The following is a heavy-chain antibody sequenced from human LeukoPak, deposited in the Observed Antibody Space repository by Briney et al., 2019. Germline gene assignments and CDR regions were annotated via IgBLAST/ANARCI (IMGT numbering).Heavy chain of an antibody. CDR3: AVGSGTEYFQH. J-gene: IGHJ1*01. Sequence: GGSLRLSCAASGFTFSSYSMNWVRQAPGKGLEWVSSISSSSSYIYYADSVKGRFTISRDNAKNSLYLQMNSLRAEDTAVYYCAVGSGTEYFQHWGQGTLVTVSS. V-gene: IGHV3-21*01. CDR1: GFTFSSYS. D-gene: IGHD2-15*01. CDR2: ISSSSSYI.